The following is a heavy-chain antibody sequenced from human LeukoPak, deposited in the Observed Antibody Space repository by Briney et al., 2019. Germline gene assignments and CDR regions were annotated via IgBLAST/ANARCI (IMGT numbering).Heavy chain of an antibody. J-gene: IGHJ4*02. D-gene: IGHD4/OR15-4a*01. CDR1: GFIFRNYA. Sequence: TGGSPRLSCGASGFIFRNYAMSWVRQAPGEGLEWVSGISDNGGGTYYADSVKGRFTISRDNSKNMLYLQMNSLRAEDTAVYYCAKESGALGAPLYDYWGQGILVTGSS. V-gene: IGHV3-23*01. CDR2: ISDNGGGT. CDR3: AKESGALGAPLYDY.